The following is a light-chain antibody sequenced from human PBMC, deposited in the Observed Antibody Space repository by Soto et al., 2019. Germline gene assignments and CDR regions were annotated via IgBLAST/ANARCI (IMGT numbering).Light chain of an antibody. CDR3: QQYNTYSWT. J-gene: IGKJ1*01. V-gene: IGKV1-5*03. CDR1: QSLNDW. Sequence: DVQMTQSRSTLSASVGDRVTITCRASQSLNDWLAWYQQKPGKAPKLLIYNASNLESGVPSRFSGSGSGTEFTLTISSLQPDDFATYYCQQYNTYSWTFGQGTKVEIK. CDR2: NAS.